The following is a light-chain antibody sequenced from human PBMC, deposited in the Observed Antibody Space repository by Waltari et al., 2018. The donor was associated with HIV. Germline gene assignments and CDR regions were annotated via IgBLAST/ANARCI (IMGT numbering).Light chain of an antibody. CDR1: SSDDGGYNF. Sequence: QSALTQPPSASGSPGQSVTISCTGTSSDDGGYNFVSWYQQHPGKAPKLMIFEVTKRPSGVPARFSGSKTGNTASLTVSGLQADDEADYYCSSYAGSNNLVFGGGTKLTVL. J-gene: IGLJ2*01. CDR3: SSYAGSNNLV. CDR2: EVT. V-gene: IGLV2-8*01.